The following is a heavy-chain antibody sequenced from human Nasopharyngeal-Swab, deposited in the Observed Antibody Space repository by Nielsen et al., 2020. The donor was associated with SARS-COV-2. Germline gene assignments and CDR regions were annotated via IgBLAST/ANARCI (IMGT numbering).Heavy chain of an antibody. D-gene: IGHD3-22*01. Sequence: RQAPGKGLEWIGSIYYSGSTYYNPSLKSRVTISVDTSKNQFSLKLSSVTAADTAVYHCARPGYDSSGYTSYFDYWGQGTLVTVSS. CDR3: ARPGYDSSGYTSYFDY. CDR2: IYYSGST. V-gene: IGHV4-39*01. J-gene: IGHJ4*02.